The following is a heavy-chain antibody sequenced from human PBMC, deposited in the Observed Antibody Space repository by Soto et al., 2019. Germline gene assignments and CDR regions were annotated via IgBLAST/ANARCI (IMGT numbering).Heavy chain of an antibody. V-gene: IGHV1-18*04. J-gene: IGHJ5*01. Sequence: GASVKVSCKASGYTFTDYGINWVRQAPGQGPEWMGWISTYNGDTKYAQIFQDRVTMTTDTSTRTAYLQWSSLKASDTAMYFCARIESIARNWLDPWGQGTLVTVSS. CDR2: ISTYNGDT. CDR1: GYTFTDYG. CDR3: ARIESIARNWLDP. D-gene: IGHD6-13*01.